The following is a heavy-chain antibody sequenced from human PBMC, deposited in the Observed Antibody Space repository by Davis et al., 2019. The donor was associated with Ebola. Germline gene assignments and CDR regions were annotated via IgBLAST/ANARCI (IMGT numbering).Heavy chain of an antibody. D-gene: IGHD6-13*01. CDR2: ISYDGSNK. Sequence: GESLKISCAASGFTFSSYAMHWVRQAPGKGLEWVAVISYDGSNKYYADSVKGRFTISRDNSKNTPYLQMNSLRAEDTAVYYCARGGYDWGQGTLVTVSS. CDR1: GFTFSSYA. V-gene: IGHV3-30-3*01. CDR3: ARGGYD. J-gene: IGHJ4*02.